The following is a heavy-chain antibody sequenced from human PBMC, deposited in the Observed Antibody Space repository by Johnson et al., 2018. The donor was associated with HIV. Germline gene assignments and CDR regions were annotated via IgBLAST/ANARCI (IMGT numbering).Heavy chain of an antibody. J-gene: IGHJ3*02. D-gene: IGHD5-18*01. CDR1: GFTVSNYG. CDR3: ARDGGYSYFAFDM. Sequence: QVQLVESGGGVVQPGRSLRLSCAVSGFTVSNYGMHWVRQAPGKGLEWVAVLWKDGSHKYYTDSVKGRFTISRDNSKNTVYLQMNSLRAEDTALYYCARDGGYSYFAFDMWGQGTMVTVSS. CDR2: LWKDGSHK. V-gene: IGHV3-33*01.